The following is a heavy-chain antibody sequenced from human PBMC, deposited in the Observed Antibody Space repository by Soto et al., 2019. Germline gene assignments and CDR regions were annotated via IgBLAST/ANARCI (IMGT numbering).Heavy chain of an antibody. CDR1: GIIFRNYA. V-gene: IGHV3-23*01. Sequence: LRLSCAASGIIFRNYALSWVRQAPGKGLEWVSCISGSGGETYYADSVKGRFTISRDNSKNRLYLQMNSPRAEDTAIYYCAKEYYSDSSFDSWGQGTLVTVSS. CDR2: ISGSGGET. D-gene: IGHD3-22*01. CDR3: AKEYYSDSSFDS. J-gene: IGHJ4*02.